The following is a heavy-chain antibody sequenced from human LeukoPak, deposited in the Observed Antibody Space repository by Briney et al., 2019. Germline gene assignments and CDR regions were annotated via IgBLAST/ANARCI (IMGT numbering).Heavy chain of an antibody. Sequence: PSETLSLTCAVYGGSFSGYYWSWIRQPPGKGLEWIGSRYYRGSTYHNPSLKSRVSISVDTSKNQFSLNLSSVTAADTGVYYCARHATAAGRGYYYMDVWGKGTTITVSS. J-gene: IGHJ6*03. CDR2: RYYRGST. V-gene: IGHV4-34*01. CDR1: GGSFSGYY. CDR3: ARHATAAGRGYYYMDV. D-gene: IGHD2-2*01.